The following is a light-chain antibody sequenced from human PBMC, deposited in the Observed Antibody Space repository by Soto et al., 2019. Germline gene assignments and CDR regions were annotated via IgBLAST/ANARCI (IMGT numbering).Light chain of an antibody. J-gene: IGKJ2*01. V-gene: IGKV1-5*01. Sequence: DIQMTQSPSTLSASVGDRVTITCRDSQNVTNWLAWYQQKPGKAPNLLIYDASRLQSGIPSRFSGSGSGTEFTLTISSLQPDAFATYYCQQYTTYPYTFGQGTKLEIK. CDR2: DAS. CDR1: QNVTNW. CDR3: QQYTTYPYT.